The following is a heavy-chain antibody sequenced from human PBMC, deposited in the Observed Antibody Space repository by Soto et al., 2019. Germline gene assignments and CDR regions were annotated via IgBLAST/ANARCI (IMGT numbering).Heavy chain of an antibody. J-gene: IGHJ4*02. CDR1: GGSISSGDYY. D-gene: IGHD7-27*01. CDR3: ARALKTGVGY. CDR2: IYNSGST. V-gene: IGHV4-30-4*01. Sequence: QVQLQESGPGLVKPSQTLSLTCTVSGGSISSGDYYWSWIRQPPGKGLEWIGYIYNSGSTYYNPSLKSRLTISVATSKNQFSLRLSSVTAADTAVYYCARALKTGVGYWGQGTLVTVYS.